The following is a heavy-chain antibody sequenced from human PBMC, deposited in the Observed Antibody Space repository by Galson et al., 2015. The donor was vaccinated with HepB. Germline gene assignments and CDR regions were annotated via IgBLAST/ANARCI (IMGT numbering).Heavy chain of an antibody. Sequence: SVTVSCKASGYTFTSYYMHWVRQAPGQGLEWMGIINPSGGSTSYAQKFQGRVTMTRDTSTSTVYMELSSLRSEDTAVYYCARDRELLWFGEASGMDVWGQGTTVTVSS. CDR1: GYTFTSYY. J-gene: IGHJ6*02. CDR3: ARDRELLWFGEASGMDV. CDR2: INPSGGST. D-gene: IGHD3-10*01. V-gene: IGHV1-46*01.